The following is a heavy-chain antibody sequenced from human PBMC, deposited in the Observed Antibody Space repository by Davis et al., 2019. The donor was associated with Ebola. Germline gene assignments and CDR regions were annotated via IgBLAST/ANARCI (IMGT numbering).Heavy chain of an antibody. V-gene: IGHV3-30-3*01. Sequence: PPRSLTPSCPPSAFTLRTYATHWVRQAPGKGLEWVAIILSDGSNKYYADSVKGRFTISRDNSKNTLYLQLNILSAEDTAVYYCARDRVPYCSNGVCYSWFDPWGQGTLVTVSS. CDR3: ARDRVPYCSNGVCYSWFDP. J-gene: IGHJ5*02. CDR1: AFTLRTYA. D-gene: IGHD2-8*01. CDR2: ILSDGSNK.